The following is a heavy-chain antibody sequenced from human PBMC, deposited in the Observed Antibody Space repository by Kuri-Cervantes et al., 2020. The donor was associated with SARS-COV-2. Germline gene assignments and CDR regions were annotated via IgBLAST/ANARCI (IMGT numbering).Heavy chain of an antibody. CDR2: IYYSGST. CDR1: GGSIRSRDYY. V-gene: IGHV4-61*08. J-gene: IGHJ5*02. D-gene: IGHD4/OR15-4a*01. CDR3: ARDPNANHNNWFDP. Sequence: SETLSLTCTVSGGSIRSRDYYWGWIRQPPGKGLEWIGYIYYSGSTNYNPSLKSRVTISVDTSKNQFSLKLSSVTAADTAVYYCARDPNANHNNWFDPWGQGTLVTVSS.